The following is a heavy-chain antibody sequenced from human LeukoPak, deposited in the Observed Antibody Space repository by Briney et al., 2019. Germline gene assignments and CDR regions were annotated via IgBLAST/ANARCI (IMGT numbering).Heavy chain of an antibody. CDR2: ISYDVSNK. V-gene: IGHV3-30-3*01. Sequence: GRSLRLSSAASGFTFSSYAMHWVRQLPGKVLEWVAVISYDVSNKYYRDSVKGRFTISRDNSKNTLYLQMNSLRAEDTAVYYCARGRYYYDSSGYYRGYYFDYWGQGTLVTVSS. CDR3: ARGRYYYDSSGYYRGYYFDY. J-gene: IGHJ4*02. D-gene: IGHD3-22*01. CDR1: GFTFSSYA.